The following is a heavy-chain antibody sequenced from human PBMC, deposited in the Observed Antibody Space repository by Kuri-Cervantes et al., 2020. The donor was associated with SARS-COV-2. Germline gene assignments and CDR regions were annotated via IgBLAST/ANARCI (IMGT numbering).Heavy chain of an antibody. CDR1: GGSISSGGYY. D-gene: IGHD2-8*01. CDR2: IYYSGST. J-gene: IGHJ5*02. V-gene: IGHV4-31*03. Sequence: SETLSLTCTVSGGSISSGGYYWSWIRQHPGKGLEWIGYIYYSGSTYYNPSLKSRVTISVDKSKNQFSLKLSSVTAADTAVYYCARVRDIVLMVCAIRGWFDPWGQGTLVTVSS. CDR3: ARVRDIVLMVCAIRGWFDP.